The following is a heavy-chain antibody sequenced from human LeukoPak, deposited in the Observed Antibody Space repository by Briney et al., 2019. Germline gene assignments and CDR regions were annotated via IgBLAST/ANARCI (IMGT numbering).Heavy chain of an antibody. CDR2: INWNGGST. J-gene: IGHJ4*02. CDR1: GFTFDDYA. D-gene: IGHD3-10*01. V-gene: IGHV3-20*04. CDR3: AKAMVRGVIHPFDY. Sequence: GGSLRLSCAASGFTFDDYAMSWVRQAPGKGLEWVSGINWNGGSTGYADSVKGRFTISRDNAKNSLYLLMNSLRAEDTAVYYCAKAMVRGVIHPFDYWGQGTLVTVSS.